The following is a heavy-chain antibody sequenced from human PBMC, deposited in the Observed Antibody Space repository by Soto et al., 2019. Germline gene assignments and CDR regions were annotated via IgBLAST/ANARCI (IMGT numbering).Heavy chain of an antibody. J-gene: IGHJ6*02. D-gene: IGHD6-19*01. Sequence: PSATLSLTCTASGGSINSYYWSWMRKTNGKGLEWIGYIYYSGSTNYNPSLKSRVTISVDTSKNQFSLKLSSVTAADTAVYYCARACIAVAGVYYYGMDVCGQGTTVTVS. V-gene: IGHV4-59*01. CDR1: GGSINSYY. CDR3: ARACIAVAGVYYYGMDV. CDR2: IYYSGST.